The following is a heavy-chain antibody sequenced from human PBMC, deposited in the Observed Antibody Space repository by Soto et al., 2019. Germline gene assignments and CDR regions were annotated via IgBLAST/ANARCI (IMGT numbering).Heavy chain of an antibody. D-gene: IGHD4-17*01. V-gene: IGHV2-5*02. J-gene: IGHJ4*02. CDR2: IYWDDDK. CDR3: AHLTTGGFYDY. Sequence: QITLKESGPTLVKPTQTLTLTCTFSGFSLRNSGVGVGWIRQPPGKALEWLALIYWDDDKRYSPSLKSRLTIDKATYKNQVLLTMTNMDPVDTAKYYCAHLTTGGFYDYWGQGTLVTVSS. CDR1: GFSLRNSGVG.